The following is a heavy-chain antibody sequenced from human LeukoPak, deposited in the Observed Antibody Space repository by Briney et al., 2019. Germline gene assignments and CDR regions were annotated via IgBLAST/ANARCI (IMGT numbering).Heavy chain of an antibody. J-gene: IGHJ4*02. D-gene: IGHD3-22*01. CDR1: GFTFSSYA. Sequence: GGSLRLSCAASGFTFSSYAMHWVRQAPGKGRGWVAVISYDGSNKYYADSVQGRLTTPRANSKNTLYLQMNRLRAEDTAVYYCARDVISSGESYFDYWGPGTLVTVSP. CDR2: ISYDGSNK. CDR3: ARDVISSGESYFDY. V-gene: IGHV3-30-3*01.